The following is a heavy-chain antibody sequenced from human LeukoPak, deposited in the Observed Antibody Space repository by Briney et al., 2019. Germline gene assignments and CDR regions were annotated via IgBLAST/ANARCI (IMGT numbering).Heavy chain of an antibody. J-gene: IGHJ4*02. CDR1: GFTFSSYN. Sequence: GGSLRLSCAASGFTFSSYNMNWVRQAPGKGLEWVSSISSSSSYIYYADSVKGRFTISRDNAKNSLYLQMNSLRAEDTAVYYCARDLVGATKRYFDYWGQGTLVTVSS. CDR2: ISSSSSYI. D-gene: IGHD1-26*01. CDR3: ARDLVGATKRYFDY. V-gene: IGHV3-21*01.